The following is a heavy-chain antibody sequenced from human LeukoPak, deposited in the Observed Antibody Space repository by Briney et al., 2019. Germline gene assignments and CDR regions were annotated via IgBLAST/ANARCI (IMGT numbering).Heavy chain of an antibody. V-gene: IGHV3-9*01. CDR1: GFIVSNNY. CDR2: ISWNSGSI. D-gene: IGHD3-16*01. CDR3: AKDRGYDPAMGLFDY. Sequence: LAGGSLRLSCVASGFIVSNNYMSWVRQAPGKGLEWVSGISWNSGSIGYADSVKGRFTISRDNAKNSLYLQMNSLRAEDTALYYCAKDRGYDPAMGLFDYWGQGTLVTVSS. J-gene: IGHJ4*02.